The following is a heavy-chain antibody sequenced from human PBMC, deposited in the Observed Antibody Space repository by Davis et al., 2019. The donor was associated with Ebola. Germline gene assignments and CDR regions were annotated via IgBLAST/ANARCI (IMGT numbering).Heavy chain of an antibody. J-gene: IGHJ4*02. V-gene: IGHV3-64*01. D-gene: IGHD3-22*01. CDR2: ISSNRGST. CDR3: AREDYDSSGYYRN. Sequence: GESLKIPCAASGFPFSSYAMHWVRQAPGKGLEYVSAISSNRGSTYYANSVKGRFTISRDNSKNTLYLQMGSLRAEDMAVYYCAREDYDSSGYYRNWGQGTLVTVSS. CDR1: GFPFSSYA.